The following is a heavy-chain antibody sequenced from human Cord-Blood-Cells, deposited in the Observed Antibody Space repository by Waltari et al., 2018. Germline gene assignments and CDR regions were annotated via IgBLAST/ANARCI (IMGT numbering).Heavy chain of an antibody. V-gene: IGHV4-38-2*01. CDR1: GYSISSGYY. D-gene: IGHD1-26*01. CDR2: IYHSGST. Sequence: QVQLQESGPGLVKPSETLSLTCAVSGYSISSGYYWGWIRQPPGKGLEWIGSIYHSGSTYYNPSLKRRVTISVDTSKNQFSLKLSSVTAADTAVYYCARVSLSSGSYYFDYWGQGTLVTVSS. CDR3: ARVSLSSGSYYFDY. J-gene: IGHJ4*02.